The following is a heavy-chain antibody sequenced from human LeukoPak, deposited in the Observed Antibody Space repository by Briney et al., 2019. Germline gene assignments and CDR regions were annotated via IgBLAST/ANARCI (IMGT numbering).Heavy chain of an antibody. J-gene: IGHJ4*02. V-gene: IGHV1-18*01. Sequence: GASVKVSCRASGYTFFNYGVSWVRQARGQGLEWMGWISAYNGNTNYAQKFQGRVTMTTDTSSSTAYMELRSLRSDDTAVYYCARDGFTNLDYVWGSWRLGSSHPQGGYWGQGTLVTVSS. D-gene: IGHD3-16*01. CDR3: ARDGFTNLDYVWGSWRLGSSHPQGGY. CDR2: ISAYNGNT. CDR1: GYTFFNYG.